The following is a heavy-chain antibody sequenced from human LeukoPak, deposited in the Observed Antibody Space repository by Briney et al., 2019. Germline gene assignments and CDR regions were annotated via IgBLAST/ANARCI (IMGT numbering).Heavy chain of an antibody. CDR3: ARVRGSSGYSYYFDY. D-gene: IGHD3-22*01. V-gene: IGHV4-39*07. CDR2: IYYSGST. CDR1: GGSISSSSYY. Sequence: PSETLSLTCTVSGGSISSSSYYWGWIRQPPGKGLEWIGSIYYSGSTYYNPSLKSRVTISVDTSKNQFSLKLSSVTAADTAVYYCARVRGSSGYSYYFDYWGQGTLVTVSS. J-gene: IGHJ4*02.